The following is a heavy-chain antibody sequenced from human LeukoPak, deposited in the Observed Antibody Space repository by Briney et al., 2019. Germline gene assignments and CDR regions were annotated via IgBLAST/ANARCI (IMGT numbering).Heavy chain of an antibody. Sequence: GGSLRLSCAASGFTLNTFAMQWVRQGPGKGLEWVALISYDGTNKFYADSVKGRFTISRDNSKNTLYLQMSSLRVEDTAIYYCAKAFFDISWNWFAPWGQGTLVTVSS. D-gene: IGHD3-9*01. CDR3: AKAFFDISWNWFAP. CDR1: GFTLNTFA. V-gene: IGHV3-30*18. CDR2: ISYDGTNK. J-gene: IGHJ5*02.